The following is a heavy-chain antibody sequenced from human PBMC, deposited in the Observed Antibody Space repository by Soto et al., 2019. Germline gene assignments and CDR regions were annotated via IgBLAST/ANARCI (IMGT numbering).Heavy chain of an antibody. Sequence: EVQLLESGGGLVQPGGSLRLSCAASGFTFSSYAMSWVRQAPGKGLEWVSAISGSGGSTYYADSVKGRFTISRNNSKNTLYLQMNSLRAEDTAVYYCAKDHSGSYLYCCDYWGQGTLVTVSS. J-gene: IGHJ4*02. CDR2: ISGSGGST. D-gene: IGHD1-26*01. CDR1: GFTFSSYA. CDR3: AKDHSGSYLYCCDY. V-gene: IGHV3-23*01.